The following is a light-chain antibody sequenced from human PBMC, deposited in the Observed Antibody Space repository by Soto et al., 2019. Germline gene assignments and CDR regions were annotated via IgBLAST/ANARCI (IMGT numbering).Light chain of an antibody. V-gene: IGLV2-14*03. CDR2: CVS. Sequence: QSVLTQPASVSGSPGQSITISCTGSSSDVVYAYVSWYQQHPGKAPKLIIYCVSRRPSGVSDRCSGLKSDKTASLIISGLQPEDEADYYCGSYTDRTALVFGGGTKLTVL. CDR3: GSYTDRTALV. CDR1: SSDVVYAY. J-gene: IGLJ2*01.